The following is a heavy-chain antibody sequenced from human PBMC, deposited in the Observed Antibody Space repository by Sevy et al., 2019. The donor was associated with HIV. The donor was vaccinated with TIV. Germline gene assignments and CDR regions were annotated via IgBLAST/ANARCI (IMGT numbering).Heavy chain of an antibody. Sequence: GGSLRLSCSASGFNISPYALHWVRQTPGKGLQWLAVISKDGTNNDYADFVKGRFSLSRDNSKNTLYLQMSNLRPEDTAVYYCAKEGYYYDSHSADWFDPWSQGTLVTVSS. CDR1: GFNISPYA. CDR2: ISKDGTNN. CDR3: AKEGYYYDSHSADWFDP. V-gene: IGHV3-30*04. J-gene: IGHJ5*02. D-gene: IGHD3-22*01.